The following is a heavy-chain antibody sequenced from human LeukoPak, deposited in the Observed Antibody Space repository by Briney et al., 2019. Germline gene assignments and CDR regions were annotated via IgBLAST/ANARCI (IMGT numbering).Heavy chain of an antibody. J-gene: IGHJ4*02. Sequence: ASVKVSCKASGYTFTGYYIHGVRQAPGQGLEWMGWINPSSGGTNYAQKFQGRVTMTTDTSITTANMELSRLRSDDTAMYYCPRGAVSGSLFSDYWGRGTLVTVSS. V-gene: IGHV1-2*02. CDR3: PRGAVSGSLFSDY. CDR1: GYTFTGYY. D-gene: IGHD1-26*01. CDR2: INPSSGGT.